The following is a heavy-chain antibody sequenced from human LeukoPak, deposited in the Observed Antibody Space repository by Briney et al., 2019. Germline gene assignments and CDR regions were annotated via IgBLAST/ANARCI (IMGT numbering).Heavy chain of an antibody. V-gene: IGHV1-18*03. D-gene: IGHD2-21*01. CDR3: ARDPPREATIWAFDI. J-gene: IGHJ3*02. CDR2: TSSYNGKT. Sequence: ASVKVSCKAFGYTLTNYGITWVRQAPGQGLEWMGWTSSYNGKTNYVQKFQGRVAMTADPSTNTAYMELRSLRSDDMAVYYCARDPPREATIWAFDIWGQGTMVTVSS. CDR1: GYTLTNYG.